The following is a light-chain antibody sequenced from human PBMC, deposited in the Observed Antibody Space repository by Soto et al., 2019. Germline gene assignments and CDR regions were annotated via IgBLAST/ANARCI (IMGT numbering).Light chain of an antibody. CDR3: QTWGTGPWV. V-gene: IGLV4-69*01. J-gene: IGLJ3*02. CDR2: LNSDGSH. CDR1: SGHSSYA. Sequence: QPVLTQSPSASASLGASVKLTCTLSSGHSSYAIAWHQQQPEKGPRYLMKLNSDGSHSKGDGIPDRFSGSSSGAERYLTISSLQSKDEADYYCQTWGTGPWVFGGGTKVTVL.